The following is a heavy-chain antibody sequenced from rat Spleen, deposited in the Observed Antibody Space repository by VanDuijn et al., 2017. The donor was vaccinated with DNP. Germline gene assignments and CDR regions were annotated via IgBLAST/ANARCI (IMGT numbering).Heavy chain of an antibody. CDR3: AMDTTGI. J-gene: IGHJ2*01. V-gene: IGHV5-25*01. CDR1: GFTFSNYD. Sequence: EVQLVESGGGLVQPGRSLKLSCAASGFTFSNYDMAWVRQAPTKGLEWVASISPSGGSTYYRDSVKGRFTVSRDNAKSSLYLQMDSLRSEDTATYYCAMDTTGIWGQGVMVTVSS. CDR2: ISPSGGST. D-gene: IGHD1-7*01.